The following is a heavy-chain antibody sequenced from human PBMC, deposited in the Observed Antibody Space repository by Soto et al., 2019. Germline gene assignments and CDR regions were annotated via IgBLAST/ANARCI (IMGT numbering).Heavy chain of an antibody. V-gene: IGHV4-39*01. Sequence: SETLSLTCTVSGDSISSSSYYWGWIRQPPGKGLEWIGSIYYSGSTYYNPSLKSRVTISVDTSKNQFSLKLSSVTAADTAVYYCARQEDIAAAGTNWFDPWGQGTLVTVSS. D-gene: IGHD6-13*01. CDR2: IYYSGST. J-gene: IGHJ5*02. CDR3: ARQEDIAAAGTNWFDP. CDR1: GDSISSSSYY.